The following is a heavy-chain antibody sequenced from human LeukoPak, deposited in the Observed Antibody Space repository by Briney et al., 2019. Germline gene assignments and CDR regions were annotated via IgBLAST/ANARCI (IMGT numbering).Heavy chain of an antibody. CDR2: ISSSGDRT. Sequence: PGGSLRLSCAASGFTFSNYAMSWVRQAPGRGPEWVSAISSSGDRTYYADSVKGRFTISRDNAKNTLYLQMNSLRAEDTAVYYCAREKYGSGRGAFDIWGQGTMVTVSS. CDR3: AREKYGSGRGAFDI. D-gene: IGHD3-10*01. CDR1: GFTFSNYA. V-gene: IGHV3-23*01. J-gene: IGHJ3*02.